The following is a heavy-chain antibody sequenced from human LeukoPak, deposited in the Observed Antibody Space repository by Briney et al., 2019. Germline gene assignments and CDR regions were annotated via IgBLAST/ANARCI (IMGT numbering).Heavy chain of an antibody. J-gene: IGHJ5*02. CDR3: ASQGYCSSTSCYDSWWFDP. CDR1: GNSISSGYY. V-gene: IGHV4-38-2*01. D-gene: IGHD2-2*01. CDR2: IYHSGST. Sequence: PSETLSLTCAVSGNSISSGYYWGWIRQPPGKGLEWIGSIYHSGSTYYNPSLKSRVTISVDTSKNQFSLKLSSVTAADTAVYYCASQGYCSSTSCYDSWWFDPWGQGTLVTVSS.